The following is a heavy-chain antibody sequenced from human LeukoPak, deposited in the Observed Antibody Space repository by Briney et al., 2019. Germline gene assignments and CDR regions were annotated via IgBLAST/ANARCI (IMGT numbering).Heavy chain of an antibody. CDR3: ARATPYGSGSYDWFDP. CDR1: GYTFTGYY. D-gene: IGHD3-10*01. Sequence: ASVKVSCEASGYTFTGYYMHWVRQAPGQGLEWMGWINPTSGGTNYAQKFQGRVTMTRDTSISTAYMELSRLRSDDTAVYYCARATPYGSGSYDWFDPWGQGTLVTVSS. CDR2: INPTSGGT. V-gene: IGHV1-2*02. J-gene: IGHJ5*02.